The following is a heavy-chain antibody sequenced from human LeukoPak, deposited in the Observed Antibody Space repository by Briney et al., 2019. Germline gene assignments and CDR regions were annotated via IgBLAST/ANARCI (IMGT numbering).Heavy chain of an antibody. Sequence: SETLSLTCTVSGDSISSNSYYWSWIRQPAGKGLEWIGHIYSSGSTNYNPSLKSRVTISVDTSKNQFSLKLSSVTAADTAVYYCARFAWYSSSWPAFDIWGQGTMVTVSS. V-gene: IGHV4-61*09. J-gene: IGHJ3*02. CDR3: ARFAWYSSSWPAFDI. CDR1: GDSISSNSYY. D-gene: IGHD6-13*01. CDR2: IYSSGST.